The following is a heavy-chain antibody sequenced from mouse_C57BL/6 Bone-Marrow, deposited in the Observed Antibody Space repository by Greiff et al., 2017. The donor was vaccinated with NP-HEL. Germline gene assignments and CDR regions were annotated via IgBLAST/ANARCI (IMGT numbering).Heavy chain of an antibody. D-gene: IGHD1-1*01. CDR3: ARSGLYYYGSRYYAMDY. CDR2: INPNNGGT. J-gene: IGHJ4*01. V-gene: IGHV1-18*01. CDR1: GYTFTDYN. Sequence: EVQLQQSGPELVKPGASVKIPCKASGYTFTDYNMDWVKQSHGKSLEWIGDINPNNGGTSYNQKFKGKATLTVDKSSSTAYMELRSLTSEDTAVYYCARSGLYYYGSRYYAMDYWGQGTSVTVSS.